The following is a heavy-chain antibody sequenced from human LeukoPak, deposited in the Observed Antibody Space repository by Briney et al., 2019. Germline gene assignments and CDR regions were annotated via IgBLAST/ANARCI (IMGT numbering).Heavy chain of an antibody. Sequence: PGGSLRLFCAASGSTFSNAWMSWVRQAPGKGLEWVGRIKSKTDGGTTDYAAPVKGRFTISRDDSKNTLYLQMSSLKTEDTAVYYCTTDPQNPIVVVPAATYGMDVWGQRTTVTVSS. J-gene: IGHJ6*02. CDR3: TTDPQNPIVVVPAATYGMDV. CDR2: IKSKTDGGTT. D-gene: IGHD2-2*01. CDR1: GSTFSNAW. V-gene: IGHV3-15*01.